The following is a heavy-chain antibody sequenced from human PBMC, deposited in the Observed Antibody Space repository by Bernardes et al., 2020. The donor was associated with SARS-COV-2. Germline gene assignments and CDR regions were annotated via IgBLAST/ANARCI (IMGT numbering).Heavy chain of an antibody. CDR3: TGDYLY. CDR2: IRIKPKGYAT. CDR1: GFNFSGSA. V-gene: IGHV3-73*01. J-gene: IGHJ4*02. D-gene: IGHD4-17*01. Sequence: GGSLRLSCAASGFNFSGSAIQWVRQPSGKGLEWIGRIRIKPKGYATTYAASLKGRFVISRDDSRNTAYIQIHSLKIEDTAVYYCTGDYLYWDQGTLVSVSS.